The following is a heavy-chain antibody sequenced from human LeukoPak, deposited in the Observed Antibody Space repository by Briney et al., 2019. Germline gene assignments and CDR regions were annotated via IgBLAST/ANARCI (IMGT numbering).Heavy chain of an antibody. D-gene: IGHD5-12*01. Sequence: PGGSLRLSFAASGFTFSGYAMSSVRQAPGKGLEWVSSISASAGTTYYAASVKGRFTISRDNSKNTLDLQMNSLRAEDTAVYYCAKDPASYEYYFDYWGQGTLVTVSS. CDR2: ISASAGTT. J-gene: IGHJ4*02. CDR1: GFTFSGYA. V-gene: IGHV3-23*01. CDR3: AKDPASYEYYFDY.